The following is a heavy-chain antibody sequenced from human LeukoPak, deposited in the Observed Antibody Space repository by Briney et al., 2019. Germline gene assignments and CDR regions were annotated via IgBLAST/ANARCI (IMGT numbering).Heavy chain of an antibody. CDR2: IRYDGSNK. Sequence: PGGSLRLSRAASGFTFSNYGMHWVRQAPGKGLEWVAFIRYDGSNKYYADSVKGRFTISRDNSKNTLYLQMNSLRAEDTAVYYCAKDGKKVTLTMIAVITYSGYMDVWGKGTTVTISS. J-gene: IGHJ6*03. CDR3: AKDGKKVTLTMIAVITYSGYMDV. CDR1: GFTFSNYG. D-gene: IGHD3-22*01. V-gene: IGHV3-30*02.